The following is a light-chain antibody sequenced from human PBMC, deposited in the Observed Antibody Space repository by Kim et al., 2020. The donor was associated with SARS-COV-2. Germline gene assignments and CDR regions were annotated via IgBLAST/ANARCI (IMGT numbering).Light chain of an antibody. CDR2: GAS. CDR3: QHYGSSPPYT. CDR1: QSVSGFSY. Sequence: GERAPLPCRASQSVSGFSYLAWYQQKPGQAPRPLIYGASNRATGIPDRFSGSGSGTDFTLTISRLEPEDFAVYYCQHYGSSPPYTFGQGTKLEI. V-gene: IGKV3-20*01. J-gene: IGKJ2*01.